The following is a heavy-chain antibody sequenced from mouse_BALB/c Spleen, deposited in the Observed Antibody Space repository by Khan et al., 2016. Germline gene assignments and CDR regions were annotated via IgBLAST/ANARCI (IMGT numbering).Heavy chain of an antibody. Sequence: EMKLLESGGGLVQPGGSLKLSCAASGFDFSRYWMSWVRQAPGKGLEWSGEINPDSRTINYKPSLKDKFIISRDTAKKTLYLQRIKVRSEATALYYCGDLYYYGFVDYWGQGTTLTVSS. CDR1: GFDFSRYW. V-gene: IGHV4-1*02. J-gene: IGHJ2*01. CDR2: INPDSRTI. CDR3: GDLYYYGFVDY. D-gene: IGHD1-1*01.